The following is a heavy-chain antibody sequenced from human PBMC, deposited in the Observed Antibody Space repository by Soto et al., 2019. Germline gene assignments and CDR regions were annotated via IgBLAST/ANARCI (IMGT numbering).Heavy chain of an antibody. Sequence: ASVKVSCKASGYTFTSYYMHWVRQAPGQGLEWMGIINPSGGSTSYAQKFQGRVTKTRDTSTSTVYMEMSSLRSEDTAMYNYDRDGGYGDYYYYYMDVWGKGTTVTVSS. V-gene: IGHV1-46*03. CDR1: GYTFTSYY. D-gene: IGHD5-12*01. CDR3: DRDGGYGDYYYYYMDV. CDR2: INPSGGST. J-gene: IGHJ6*03.